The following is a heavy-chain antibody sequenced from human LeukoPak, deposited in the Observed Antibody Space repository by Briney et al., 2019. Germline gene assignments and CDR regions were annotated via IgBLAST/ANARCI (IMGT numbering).Heavy chain of an antibody. D-gene: IGHD2-2*01. CDR1: GGSISSGGYY. J-gene: IGHJ3*02. CDR2: IYYSGST. Sequence: QPSETLSLTCTVSGGSISSGGYYWSWIRQHPGKGLEWIGYIYYSGSTYYNPSLKSRVTISVDTSKNQFSLKLSSVTAADTAVYYCARAGKPGLFGSGTPKAFDIWGQGTMVTVSS. CDR3: ARAGKPGLFGSGTPKAFDI. V-gene: IGHV4-31*03.